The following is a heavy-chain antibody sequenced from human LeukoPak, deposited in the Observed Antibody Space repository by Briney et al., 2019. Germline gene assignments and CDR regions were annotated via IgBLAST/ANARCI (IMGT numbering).Heavy chain of an antibody. CDR3: ARGATISETGYFDF. V-gene: IGHV4-34*01. CDR1: GGSFSRYY. D-gene: IGHD5-24*01. J-gene: IGHJ4*03. Sequence: SETLSLTCAVYGGSFSRYYWSWIRQSPGKGLEWIAEIDHGGDTTYNPSVKSRVTKSIATSKNQCSLKVRSLSAADTAVYYCARGATISETGYFDFWGQGTPVTVSS. CDR2: IDHGGDT.